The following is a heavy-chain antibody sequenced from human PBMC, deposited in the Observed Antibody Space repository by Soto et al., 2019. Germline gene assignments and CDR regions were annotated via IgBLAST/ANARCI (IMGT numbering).Heavy chain of an antibody. D-gene: IGHD3-10*01. Sequence: QLLQSGGGLVQPGGSLTLSCAASVFTFGTTDMSWVRQAPGEGLEWVSTIDGGGGITYYADSVKGRFTISRDNSRNTVYLQMNSLRGDDTALYYCVKNSGWFNTLGQGALVTVSS. J-gene: IGHJ5*02. CDR1: VFTFGTTD. CDR2: IDGGGGIT. V-gene: IGHV3-23*01. CDR3: VKNSGWFNT.